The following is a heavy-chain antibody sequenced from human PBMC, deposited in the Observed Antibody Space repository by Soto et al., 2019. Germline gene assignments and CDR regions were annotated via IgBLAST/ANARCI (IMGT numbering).Heavy chain of an antibody. CDR2: IIPIFGTA. CDR1: GGTFSSYA. J-gene: IGHJ5*02. D-gene: IGHD3-3*01. CDR3: ATSYDSGFDP. V-gene: IGHV1-69*13. Sequence: ASVKVSCKASGGTFSSYAISWVRQAPGQGLEWMGGIIPIFGTANYAQKFQGRVTITADESTSTAYMELSSLRSEDTAVYYCATSYDSGFDPWGQGTLVTVSS.